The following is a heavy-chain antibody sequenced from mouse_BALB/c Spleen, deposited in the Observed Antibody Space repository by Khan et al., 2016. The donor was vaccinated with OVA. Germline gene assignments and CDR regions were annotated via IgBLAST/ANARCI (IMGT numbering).Heavy chain of an antibody. CDR1: GYTFTDYY. J-gene: IGHJ3*01. Sequence: QVQLQQPGAELARPGASVKLSCKASGYTFTDYYIHWVKQRTGQGLEWIGEISPGSGDTYYNEKFKGKATLTADKSSTTAYMQLSSLTSEASVVYFCARRNYFGYTFAYWGQGTLVTVSA. CDR2: ISPGSGDT. D-gene: IGHD1-2*01. CDR3: ARRNYFGYTFAY. V-gene: IGHV1-77*01.